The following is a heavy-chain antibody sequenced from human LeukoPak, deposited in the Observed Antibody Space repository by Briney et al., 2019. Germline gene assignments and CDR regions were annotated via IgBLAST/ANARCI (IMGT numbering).Heavy chain of an antibody. V-gene: IGHV4-39*01. CDR2: VYYSGNT. D-gene: IGHD4-17*01. J-gene: IGHJ6*02. CDR3: ARRGLPVTRYGMDV. CDR1: GGSISSSRYY. Sequence: SETLSLTCTVSGGSISSSRYYWAWIRQPPGRGLEWIGSVYYSGNTYYNPSLESRVTISVDTSKDQFSLKLTSATATDTALYYCARRGLPVTRYGMDVWGPGTTVTVSS.